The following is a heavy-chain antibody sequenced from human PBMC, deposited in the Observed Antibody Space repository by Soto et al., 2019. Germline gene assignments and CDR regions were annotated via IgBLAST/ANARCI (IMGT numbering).Heavy chain of an antibody. V-gene: IGHV3-9*01. J-gene: IGHJ4*02. D-gene: IGHD6-6*01. CDR3: AKDKGKAAQNLDS. CDR2: ITYNSNNM. Sequence: EVQLVESGGGLVQPGRSLRLSCAASGFNFDGHAMHWVRQAPGKGLEWVSGITYNSNNMGYADSVKGRFTISRDNAKNSLFLQMNSLRAEDTAFYYCAKDKGKAAQNLDSWGQGILVTVSS. CDR1: GFNFDGHA.